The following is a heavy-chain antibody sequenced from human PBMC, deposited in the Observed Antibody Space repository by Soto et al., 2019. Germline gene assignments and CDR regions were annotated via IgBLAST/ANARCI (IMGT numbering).Heavy chain of an antibody. CDR2: ISGSGGST. CDR1: GFTFSSYA. CDR3: ETYVRATYYFDS. J-gene: IGHJ4*02. Sequence: EVQLLESGGGLVQPGGSLRLSCAASGFTFSSYAMSWVRQAPGKGLEWVSAISGSGGSTYYADSVKGRFTISRDNSKNTLYLQMNSLRAEDTAVYYCETYVRATYYFDSWGQGPLVTVSP. D-gene: IGHD3-10*02. V-gene: IGHV3-23*01.